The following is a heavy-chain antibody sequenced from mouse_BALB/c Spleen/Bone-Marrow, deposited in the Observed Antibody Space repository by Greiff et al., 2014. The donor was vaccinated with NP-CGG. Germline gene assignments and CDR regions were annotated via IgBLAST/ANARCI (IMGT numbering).Heavy chain of an antibody. V-gene: IGHV14-3*02. CDR2: IDPANGNT. CDR3: ARNGNYGAWFAY. J-gene: IGHJ3*01. D-gene: IGHD2-1*01. Sequence: EVHLVESGAELVKPGASVKLSCTASGFNIKDTYMHWVKQRPEQGLEWIGRIDPANGNTKYDPKFQGKATMTADTSSNTAYLQLSSLTSEDTAVYYCARNGNYGAWFAYWGQGTLVTVSA. CDR1: GFNIKDTY.